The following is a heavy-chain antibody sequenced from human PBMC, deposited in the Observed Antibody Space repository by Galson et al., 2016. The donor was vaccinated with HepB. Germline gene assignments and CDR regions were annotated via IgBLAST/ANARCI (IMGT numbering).Heavy chain of an antibody. CDR1: GFSVSNNF. D-gene: IGHD1-1*01. Sequence: SLRLSCAASGFSVSNNFMNWVRQAPGKGLEWVSVIYGGGDTFYSDSVKGRFTISRDNSKNTLFLQMNSLGAEDKAVYYCARTTLDYRDHWGQGALVTVSS. V-gene: IGHV3-53*01. J-gene: IGHJ4*02. CDR2: IYGGGDT. CDR3: ARTTLDYRDH.